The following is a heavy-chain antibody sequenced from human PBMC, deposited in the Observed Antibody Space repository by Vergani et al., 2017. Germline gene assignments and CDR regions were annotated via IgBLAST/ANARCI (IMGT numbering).Heavy chain of an antibody. CDR3: ARISSYYYGSGSYVPDYYFDY. CDR1: GFSLSTSGVG. CDR2: IYWNDDK. Sequence: QITLKESGPTLVKPTQTLTLTCTFSGFSLSTSGVGVGWIRQPPGKALEWLALIYWNDDKRYSPSLKSRLTITKDTSKNQVVLTMTNMDPVDTATYYCARISSYYYGSGSYVPDYYFDYWGQGTLVTVSS. D-gene: IGHD3-10*01. J-gene: IGHJ4*02. V-gene: IGHV2-5*01.